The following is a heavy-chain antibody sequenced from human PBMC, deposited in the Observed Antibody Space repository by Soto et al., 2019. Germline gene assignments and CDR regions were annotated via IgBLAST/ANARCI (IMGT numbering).Heavy chain of an antibody. J-gene: IGHJ4*02. CDR2: ISGVGLRM. D-gene: IGHD3-22*01. CDR3: ATPYHYDSSGYYFRPFYY. CDR1: GFTFSSYA. V-gene: IGHV3-23*01. Sequence: GGSLRLSCAASGFTFSSYAMNWVRQAPGKGLEWVSAISGVGLRMYYGDSVKGRFTISRDTAKNTLYLQMSSLRAEDTAVYYCATPYHYDSSGYYFRPFYYWGQGTLVTVS.